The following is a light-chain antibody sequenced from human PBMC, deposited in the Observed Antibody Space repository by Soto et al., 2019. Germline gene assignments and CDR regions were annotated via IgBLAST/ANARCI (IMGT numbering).Light chain of an antibody. V-gene: IGKV3-15*01. Sequence: VTQAPATLSVSPGEEATRSCMASQTVNNNVAWYQLKDGQVPRLLIYGASTRATDIPARFSGSGSGTEFTLTISSLQSEDFAEYHCLQYNNWPQTFGQGTRVDIK. CDR2: GAS. CDR3: LQYNNWPQT. J-gene: IGKJ1*01. CDR1: QTVNNN.